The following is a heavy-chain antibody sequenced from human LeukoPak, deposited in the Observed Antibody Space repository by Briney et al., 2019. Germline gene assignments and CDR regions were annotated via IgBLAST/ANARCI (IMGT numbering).Heavy chain of an antibody. CDR2: IIPIFGTA. V-gene: IGHV1-69*13. Sequence: VASVKVSCKASGGTFSSYAISWVRQAPGQGLEWMGGIIPIFGTANYAQKFQGRVTITADESTSTAYMELSSLRSEDTAVYYCARNYGDYVLGSDYWGQGTLVTVSS. J-gene: IGHJ4*02. CDR1: GGTFSSYA. D-gene: IGHD4-17*01. CDR3: ARNYGDYVLGSDY.